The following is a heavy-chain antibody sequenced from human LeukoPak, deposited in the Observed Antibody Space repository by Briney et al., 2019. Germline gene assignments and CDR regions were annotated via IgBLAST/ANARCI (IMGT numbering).Heavy chain of an antibody. V-gene: IGHV4-39*01. J-gene: IGHJ3*01. D-gene: IGHD3/OR15-3a*01. Sequence: PSATLSLTCTLSGDSIISNIYWWDWVRLPRGKGREWIGATFYTGRTFYNASLKSRVTISVDTTKNQFSLDLNSATAADTADYYCARRRHNFDFYNVWGQGTRVLVSS. CDR3: ARRRHNFDFYNV. CDR2: TFYTGRT. CDR1: GDSIISNIYW.